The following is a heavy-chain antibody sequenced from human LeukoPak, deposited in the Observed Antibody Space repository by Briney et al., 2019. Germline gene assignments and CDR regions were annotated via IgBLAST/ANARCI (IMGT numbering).Heavy chain of an antibody. V-gene: IGHV3-30-3*01. Sequence: GGSLRLSCAASGFTFSSYAMHWVRQAPGKGLEWVAVISYDGSNKYYADSVKGRFTISRDNSKNTLYLQMNSLRAKDTAVYYCARATSSGWYGFDYWGQGTLVTVSS. J-gene: IGHJ4*02. CDR3: ARATSSGWYGFDY. D-gene: IGHD6-19*01. CDR2: ISYDGSNK. CDR1: GFTFSSYA.